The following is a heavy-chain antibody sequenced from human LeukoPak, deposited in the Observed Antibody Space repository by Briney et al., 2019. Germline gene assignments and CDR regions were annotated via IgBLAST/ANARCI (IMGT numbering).Heavy chain of an antibody. Sequence: PSETLSLTCTVSGYSISSGYYWGWIRQTPGKGLAWIGEINHSGSTNYNSSLKSRVTISVDTSKNQFSLKLSSVTAADTAVYYCARSRITMVRGPMDVWGKGTTVTVSS. CDR2: INHSGST. CDR3: ARSRITMVRGPMDV. D-gene: IGHD3-10*01. V-gene: IGHV4-38-2*02. CDR1: GYSISSGYY. J-gene: IGHJ6*03.